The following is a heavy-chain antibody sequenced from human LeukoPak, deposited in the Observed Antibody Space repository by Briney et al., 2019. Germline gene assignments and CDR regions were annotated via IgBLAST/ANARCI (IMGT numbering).Heavy chain of an antibody. CDR1: GGSFSGYY. V-gene: IGHV4-34*01. J-gene: IGHJ4*02. Sequence: PSETLSLTCAVYGGSFSGYYWSWIRQPPGKGLEWIGEINHSGSTNYNPSLKSRVTISVDTSKNQFSLKLSSVTAADTAVYYCARKKQQLVRPFDYWGQGTLVTVSS. CDR3: ARKKQQLVRPFDY. D-gene: IGHD6-13*01. CDR2: INHSGST.